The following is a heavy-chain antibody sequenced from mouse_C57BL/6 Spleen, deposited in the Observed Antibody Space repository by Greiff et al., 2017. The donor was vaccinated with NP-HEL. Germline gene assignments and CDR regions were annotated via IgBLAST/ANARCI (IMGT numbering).Heavy chain of an antibody. CDR1: GYTFTSYG. D-gene: IGHD2-3*01. V-gene: IGHV1-81*01. CDR2: IYPRSGNT. CDR3: ARRGIYDGYLYYFDY. Sequence: VQLQESGAELARPGASVKLSCKASGYTFTSYGISWVKQRTGQGLEWIGEIYPRSGNTYYNEKFKGKATLTADKSSSTAYMELRSLTSEDSAVYFCARRGIYDGYLYYFDYWGQGTTLTVSS. J-gene: IGHJ2*01.